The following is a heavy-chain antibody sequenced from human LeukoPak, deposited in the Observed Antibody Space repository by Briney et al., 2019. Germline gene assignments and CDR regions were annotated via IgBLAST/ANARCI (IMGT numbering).Heavy chain of an antibody. J-gene: IGHJ4*02. V-gene: IGHV4-39*01. CDR1: GCPISSSSYY. CDR3: ARQEYYFDY. CDR2: IYYSGST. D-gene: IGHD3-10*01. Sequence: PSETLSLTFTVSGCPISSSSYYWGWIRQPPGKGLAWIGSIYYSGSTYYNPSLKSRVTISVDTSKNQFSLKLSSVTAADTAVYYCARQEYYFDYWGQGTLVTVSS.